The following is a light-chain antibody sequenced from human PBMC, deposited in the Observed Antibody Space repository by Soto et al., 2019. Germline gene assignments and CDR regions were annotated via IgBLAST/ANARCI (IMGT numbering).Light chain of an antibody. CDR1: QDISRY. J-gene: IGKJ3*01. V-gene: IGKV1-9*01. CDR2: GAF. CDR3: QQLQRTPFT. Sequence: QLTKSPSSLSASVGDRVTITCRAGQDISRYLAWYQHRAGKAPKLLIYGAFTLQIWVPSRFSGSGSGTESTLTISSLQPEDLATYHCQQLQRTPFTFGPGTTVDV.